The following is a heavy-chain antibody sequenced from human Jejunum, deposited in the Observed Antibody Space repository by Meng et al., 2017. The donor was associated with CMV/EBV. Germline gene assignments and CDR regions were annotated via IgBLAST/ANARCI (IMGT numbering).Heavy chain of an antibody. CDR1: GFTVSYYY. CDR3: ARGPTGNSGEHFDY. D-gene: IGHD3-9*01. Sequence: AASGFTVSYYYMTWVRQAPGKGLEWVSIIYSDDTIHYADSVKGRVTISRDNSKNTIYLQMNSLRVEDTAVYYCARGPTGNSGEHFDYWGQGTLVTVSS. V-gene: IGHV3-53*01. J-gene: IGHJ4*02. CDR2: IYSDDTI.